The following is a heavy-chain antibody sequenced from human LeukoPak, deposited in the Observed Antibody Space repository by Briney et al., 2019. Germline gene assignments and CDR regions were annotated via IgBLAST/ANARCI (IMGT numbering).Heavy chain of an antibody. Sequence: GGSLRLSCAASGFTFSDYSMQWVRQAPGKGLEWVSSISRTSTWIYYADSVKGRFTISRDNAGNSLYLQMNSLRAEDTAVYYCASPPSGFLEWLDYYYMDVWGKGTTVTVSS. V-gene: IGHV3-21*01. D-gene: IGHD3-3*01. CDR1: GFTFSDYS. CDR2: ISRTSTWI. CDR3: ASPPSGFLEWLDYYYMDV. J-gene: IGHJ6*03.